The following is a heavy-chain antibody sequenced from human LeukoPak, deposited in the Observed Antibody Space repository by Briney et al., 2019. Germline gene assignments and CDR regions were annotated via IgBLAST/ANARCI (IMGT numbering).Heavy chain of an antibody. D-gene: IGHD6-19*01. J-gene: IGHJ4*02. CDR1: GFTFDDYG. CDR3: ARLSGPGSGWTTLDF. Sequence: GGSLRLSCAASGFTFDDYGMSWVRHAPGKGLEWVSGINWNGGSTGYRDSVKGRFTISRDTAKKSLYLQMNSLRAEDTALYYCARLSGPGSGWTTLDFWGQGTLVTVSS. CDR2: INWNGGST. V-gene: IGHV3-20*04.